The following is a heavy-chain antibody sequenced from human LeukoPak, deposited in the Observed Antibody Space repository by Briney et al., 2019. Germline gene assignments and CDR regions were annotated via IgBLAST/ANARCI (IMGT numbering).Heavy chain of an antibody. CDR2: ISYDGSNK. D-gene: IGHD3-10*01. Sequence: GRSLRLSCAASGFTFSTYAMHWVRQGPGKGLEWGAVISYDGSNKYYADSVKGRFTISRDNSKNTLYLQMSSLSAEDTAVYYCARTTTPHYYGSGSYALGYWGQGTLVTVPS. V-gene: IGHV3-30-3*01. CDR1: GFTFSTYA. CDR3: ARTTTPHYYGSGSYALGY. J-gene: IGHJ4*02.